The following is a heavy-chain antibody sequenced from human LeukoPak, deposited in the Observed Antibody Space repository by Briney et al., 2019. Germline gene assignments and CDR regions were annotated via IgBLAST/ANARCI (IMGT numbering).Heavy chain of an antibody. CDR3: ARQDDLYGTSIDY. J-gene: IGHJ4*02. Sequence: PGESLKIPCKGSGYSFTSYWIGWVRQMPGKGLAWMGIIYPGDSDTTYSPSFQGQVTISADKSISTAYLQWSSLKASDTAMYYCARQDDLYGTSIDYWGQGTLVTVSS. D-gene: IGHD2-2*01. CDR1: GYSFTSYW. CDR2: IYPGDSDT. V-gene: IGHV5-51*01.